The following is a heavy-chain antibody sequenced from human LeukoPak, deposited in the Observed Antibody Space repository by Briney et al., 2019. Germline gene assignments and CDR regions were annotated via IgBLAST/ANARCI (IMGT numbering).Heavy chain of an antibody. CDR3: ARGCGGSCYSDYFDY. CDR1: GFTFSSYS. CDR2: ISSSSSYI. D-gene: IGHD2-15*01. Sequence: EGSLRLSCAASGFTFSSYSMKWVRQATGKGLEWVSNISSSSSYIYYADSVKGRFTISRDNAKNSLYLQMNSLRAEDTAVYYCARGCGGSCYSDYFDYWGQGTLVTVSS. V-gene: IGHV3-21*01. J-gene: IGHJ4*02.